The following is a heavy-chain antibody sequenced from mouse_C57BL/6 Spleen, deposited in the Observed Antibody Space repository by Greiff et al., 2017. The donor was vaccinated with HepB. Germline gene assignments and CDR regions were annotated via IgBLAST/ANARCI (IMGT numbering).Heavy chain of an antibody. CDR2: IYPGDGDT. J-gene: IGHJ2*01. Sequence: VQLQQSGPELVKPGASVKISCKASGYAFSSSWMNWVKQRPGKGLEWIGRIYPGDGDTNYNGKFKGKATLTADKSSSTAYMQLSSLTSEDSAVNFCASSYDGYFLDYWGQGTTLTVSS. CDR1: GYAFSSSW. V-gene: IGHV1-82*01. D-gene: IGHD2-3*01. CDR3: ASSYDGYFLDY.